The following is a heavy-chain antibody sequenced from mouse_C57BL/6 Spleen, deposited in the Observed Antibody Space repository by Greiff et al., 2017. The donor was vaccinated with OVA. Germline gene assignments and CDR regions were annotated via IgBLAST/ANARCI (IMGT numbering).Heavy chain of an antibody. V-gene: IGHV1-80*01. CDR1: GYAFSSYW. CDR2: IYPGDGDT. CDR3: ARYDGYGGGYFDV. J-gene: IGHJ1*03. Sequence: QVQLKEPGAELVKPGASVKLSCKASGYAFSSYWMNWVKQRPGQGLEWIGQIYPGDGDTNYNGKFKGKATLTADKSSSTAYMQHSSLTSEDSAVYVGARYDGYGGGYFDVWGTGTTVTVSS. D-gene: IGHD2-2*01.